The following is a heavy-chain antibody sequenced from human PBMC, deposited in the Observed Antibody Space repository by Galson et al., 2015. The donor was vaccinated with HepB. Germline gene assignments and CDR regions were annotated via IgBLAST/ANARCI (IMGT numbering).Heavy chain of an antibody. V-gene: IGHV3-23*01. J-gene: IGHJ6*02. Sequence: SLRLSCAASGFPFSTYTMSWVRQAPGKGLEWVSAISGSGGTTYYAGSVRGRFTISRDNTKRTLYLQMNRLRGEDTALYYCAKDRNSTSPGTYGMDAWGQGTTVTVFS. CDR1: GFPFSTYT. CDR2: ISGSGGTT. CDR3: AKDRNSTSPGTYGMDA. D-gene: IGHD6-6*01.